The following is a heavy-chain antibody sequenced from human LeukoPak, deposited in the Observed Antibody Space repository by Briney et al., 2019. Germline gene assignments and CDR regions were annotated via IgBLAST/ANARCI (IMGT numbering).Heavy chain of an antibody. CDR3: ARGGYYGSGNDFRFDP. Sequence: ASETLSLTCTVSGGSISSYYWSWIRQSPGKGLECIGYIHYTGSTNYNPSLKSRVTISVETSKNQFSLKLKSVTAADTAVYYCARGGYYGSGNDFRFDPWGQGTLVTVSS. D-gene: IGHD3-10*01. J-gene: IGHJ5*02. V-gene: IGHV4-59*01. CDR1: GGSISSYY. CDR2: IHYTGST.